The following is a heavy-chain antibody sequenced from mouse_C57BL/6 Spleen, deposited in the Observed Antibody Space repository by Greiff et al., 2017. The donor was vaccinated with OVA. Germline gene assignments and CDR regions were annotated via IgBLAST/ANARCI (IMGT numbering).Heavy chain of an antibody. Sequence: VQLQQPGAELVKPGASVKLSCKASGYTFTSYWMHWVKQRPGQGLEWIGMIHPNSGSTNYNEKFKSKATLTVDKSSSTAYMQLSSLTSEDSAVYDCARSDYYGSSPYSFDYWGQGTTLTVSS. D-gene: IGHD1-1*01. CDR2: IHPNSGST. J-gene: IGHJ2*01. CDR1: GYTFTSYW. V-gene: IGHV1-64*01. CDR3: ARSDYYGSSPYSFDY.